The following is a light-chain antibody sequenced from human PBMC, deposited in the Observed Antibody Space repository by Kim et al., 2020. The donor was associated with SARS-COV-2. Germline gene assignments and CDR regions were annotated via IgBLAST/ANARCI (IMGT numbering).Light chain of an antibody. Sequence: SVGDRVTITSRASLAIMSLLAWYQVKPGKSPKLVIYDASTVEGGVPSRFSGSGSGTDFTLTITCLQPEDFATYYCKQYTSYPIIFGQGTRLEIK. CDR3: KQYTSYPII. V-gene: IGKV1-13*02. J-gene: IGKJ5*01. CDR1: LAIMSL. CDR2: DAS.